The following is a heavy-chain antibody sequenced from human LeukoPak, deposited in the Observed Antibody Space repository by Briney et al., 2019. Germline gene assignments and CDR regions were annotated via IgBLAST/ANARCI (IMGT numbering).Heavy chain of an antibody. CDR2: INSDGSST. D-gene: IGHD6-13*01. CDR1: GFTFSSYW. V-gene: IGHV3-74*01. J-gene: IGHJ5*02. CDR3: ARDQGAATNWFDP. Sequence: GGSLRLSCAASGFTFSSYWMHWVRQAPGKGLVWVSRINSDGSSTSYADSVKGRFTISRDNAKNTRYLQMNSLRAEDTAMYYCARDQGAATNWFDPWGQGTLVTVSS.